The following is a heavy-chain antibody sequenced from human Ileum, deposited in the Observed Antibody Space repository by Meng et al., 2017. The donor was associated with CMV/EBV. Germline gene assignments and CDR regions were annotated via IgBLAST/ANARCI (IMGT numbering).Heavy chain of an antibody. J-gene: IGHJ4*02. CDR3: AKSPYNYGSGSYYDY. V-gene: IGHV3-23*01. D-gene: IGHD3-10*01. Sequence: GSTSSSSVMSWGRRTPGKGLEGVSTISGYGDSTYYADSVKGRFTLSRDSSKNTVYLQMNSLRAGDTAVYYCAKSPYNYGSGSYYDYWGQGTLVPSPQ. CDR1: GSTSSSSV. CDR2: ISGYGDST.